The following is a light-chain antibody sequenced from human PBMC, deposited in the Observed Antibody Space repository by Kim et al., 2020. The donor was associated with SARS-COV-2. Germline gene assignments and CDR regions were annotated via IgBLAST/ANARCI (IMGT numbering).Light chain of an antibody. CDR3: QQHDNWPPLT. CDR2: EAS. V-gene: IGKV3D-15*01. Sequence: SPGERSTLPCRASQGVSSNLAWYQQKPGQAPRLLIYEASTRATGIPARFSGSGSGTDFTLTISSLQPEDFAVYYCQQHDNWPPLTFGGGTKVDIK. J-gene: IGKJ4*01. CDR1: QGVSSN.